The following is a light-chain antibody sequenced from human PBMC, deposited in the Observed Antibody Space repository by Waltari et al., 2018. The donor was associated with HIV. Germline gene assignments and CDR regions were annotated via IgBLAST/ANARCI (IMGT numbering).Light chain of an antibody. Sequence: ELTQPPSVSVPSGQTDSIPCSGEKLADKFPCCYPKKPGQPPTLLVYQGSRRPSGMPSRFSAAKSANTATLTVRGAQPLDEAEYFCQAWDADHAVFGGGTTLTVL. V-gene: IGLV3-1*01. CDR3: QAWDADHAV. CDR1: KLADKF. J-gene: IGLJ2*01. CDR2: QGS.